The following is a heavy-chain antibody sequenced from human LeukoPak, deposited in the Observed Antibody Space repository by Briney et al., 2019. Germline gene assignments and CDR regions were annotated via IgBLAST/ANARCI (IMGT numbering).Heavy chain of an antibody. CDR1: GGSISSYY. J-gene: IGHJ6*03. CDR3: ARDYCSGGSCYRRTFYYYYMDV. Sequence: SETLSLTCTVSGGSISSYYWSWIRQPPGKGLEWIGYIYYSGSTNYNPSLKSRVTISVDTSKNQFSLKLSSVTAADTAVYYCARDYCSGGSCYRRTFYYYYMDVWGKGTTVTVSS. CDR2: IYYSGST. V-gene: IGHV4-59*12. D-gene: IGHD2-15*01.